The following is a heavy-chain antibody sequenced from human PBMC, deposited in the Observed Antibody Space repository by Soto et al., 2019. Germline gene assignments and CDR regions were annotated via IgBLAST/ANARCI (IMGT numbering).Heavy chain of an antibody. CDR2: IFHSGIT. D-gene: IGHD3-22*01. J-gene: IGHJ5*01. V-gene: IGHV4-59*01. Sequence: PSETLSLTCSISGGSFSNDYWTWIRQSPGKGLEWIGYIFHSGITDYNPSVKSRVTISIDKSRNLFSLTLTSVTAADTAVYYCARDRYFYDSRGYYRTLDSWGQGTLVTVS. CDR3: ARDRYFYDSRGYYRTLDS. CDR1: GGSFSNDY.